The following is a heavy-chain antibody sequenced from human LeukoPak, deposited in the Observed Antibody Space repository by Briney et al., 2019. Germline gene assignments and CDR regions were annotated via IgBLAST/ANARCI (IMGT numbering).Heavy chain of an antibody. V-gene: IGHV3-53*01. Sequence: GGSLGLSCAASGFTVSSNYMSWVRQAPGKGLEWVSVIYSGGSTYYADSVKGRFTISRDNSKNTLYLQMNSLRAEDTAVYYCAREASSGGYGAPSDYWGQGTLVTVSS. CDR1: GFTVSSNY. D-gene: IGHD5-12*01. CDR3: AREASSGGYGAPSDY. CDR2: IYSGGST. J-gene: IGHJ4*02.